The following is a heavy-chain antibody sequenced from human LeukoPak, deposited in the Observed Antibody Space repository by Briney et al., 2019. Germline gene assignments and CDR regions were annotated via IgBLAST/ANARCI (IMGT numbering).Heavy chain of an antibody. CDR1: GYTFTSYA. D-gene: IGHD5-18*01. Sequence: ASVKVSCKASGYTFTSYAMHWVRQAPGQRLEWMGWINAGNGNTKYSQKFQGRVTITRDTSASTAYMELSSLRSEDTAVYYCARGYSYGYSFFDYWGQGTLVTVSS. V-gene: IGHV1-3*01. CDR2: INAGNGNT. J-gene: IGHJ4*02. CDR3: ARGYSYGYSFFDY.